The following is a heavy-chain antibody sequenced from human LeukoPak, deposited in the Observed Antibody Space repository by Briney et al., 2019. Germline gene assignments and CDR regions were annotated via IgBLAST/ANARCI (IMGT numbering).Heavy chain of an antibody. D-gene: IGHD4-17*01. J-gene: IGHJ3*02. Sequence: SETLSLTCTVSGGSISRSTYYWGWIRQPPRMGLEWTGSISYSGSTYYNSSLKSRVTISSDTSRNQFSLRLSSVTAADTAVYYCARQTTVTTSGGDAFDIWGQGTMVTVSS. CDR3: ARQTTVTTSGGDAFDI. CDR2: ISYSGST. CDR1: GGSISRSTYY. V-gene: IGHV4-39*01.